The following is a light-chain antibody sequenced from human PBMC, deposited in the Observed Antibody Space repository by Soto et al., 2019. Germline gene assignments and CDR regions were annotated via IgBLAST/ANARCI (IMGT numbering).Light chain of an antibody. CDR1: SSDVGGYNY. CDR2: EVR. V-gene: IGLV2-14*01. J-gene: IGLJ1*01. CDR3: SSSTSSSPYV. Sequence: QSALSQPASVSGSPGHSITISCTGTSSDVGGYNYVSWYQQHPGKAPKLMIYEVRNRPSGVSHRFSGSKSANTASLTISGLQAEDEADYYCSSSTSSSPYVFGTGTKVTVL.